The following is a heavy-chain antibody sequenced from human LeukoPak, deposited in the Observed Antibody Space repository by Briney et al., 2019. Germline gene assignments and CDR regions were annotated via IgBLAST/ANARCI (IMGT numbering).Heavy chain of an antibody. V-gene: IGHV5-51*01. CDR2: IYPGGSDT. J-gene: IGHJ4*02. CDR1: GYSFTSYW. Sequence: PGESLKISCKGSGYSFTSYWIGWVRQMPGKGLEWMGIIYPGGSDTRYSPSFQGQVTISADKSISTAYLQWSSLKASDTAMYYRARPGYCSGGSCYQGDYWGQGTLVTVSS. D-gene: IGHD2-15*01. CDR3: ARPGYCSGGSCYQGDY.